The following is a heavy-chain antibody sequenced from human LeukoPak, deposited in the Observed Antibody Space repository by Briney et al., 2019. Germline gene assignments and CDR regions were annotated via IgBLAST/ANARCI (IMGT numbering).Heavy chain of an antibody. D-gene: IGHD3-10*01. V-gene: IGHV4-59*01. Sequence: PSETLSLTCAVSGSSITSYYWSWIRQPPGKGLEWIGDISNSGTNNYNPSLKSRVTISVDKSKKQVSLRLKSLTAADTAVYFCAGAALPNQYTSGAFHHWGQGTLVTVSS. CDR2: ISNSGTN. J-gene: IGHJ1*01. CDR3: AGAALPNQYTSGAFHH. CDR1: GSSITSYY.